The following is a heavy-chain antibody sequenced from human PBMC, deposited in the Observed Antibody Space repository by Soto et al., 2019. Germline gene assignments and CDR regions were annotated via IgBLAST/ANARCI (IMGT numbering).Heavy chain of an antibody. Sequence: GESLKISCQGSGYSFTSYWIGWVRQMPGKGLEWMGIIYPGGSDTRYSPSFQGQVTISADKSISTAYLQWSSLKASDTAMYYCARLTMVREVNWFDPWGQGTLVTVSS. CDR1: GYSFTSYW. D-gene: IGHD3-10*01. V-gene: IGHV5-51*01. CDR2: IYPGGSDT. CDR3: ARLTMVREVNWFDP. J-gene: IGHJ5*02.